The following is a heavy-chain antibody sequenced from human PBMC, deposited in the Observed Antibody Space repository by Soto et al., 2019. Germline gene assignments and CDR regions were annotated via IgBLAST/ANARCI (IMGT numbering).Heavy chain of an antibody. D-gene: IGHD5-12*01. V-gene: IGHV4-39*01. Sequence: QLQLQESGPGLVKPSETLSLTCTVSGGSISSSSYYWGWIRQPPGKGLEWIGSIYYSGSTYYNPSLKSAVTMSVDTSKNQFSLKLSSVTAADTVVYYRARQTLVATIEVYWGQGTLVTVSS. J-gene: IGHJ4*02. CDR1: GGSISSSSYY. CDR3: ARQTLVATIEVY. CDR2: IYYSGST.